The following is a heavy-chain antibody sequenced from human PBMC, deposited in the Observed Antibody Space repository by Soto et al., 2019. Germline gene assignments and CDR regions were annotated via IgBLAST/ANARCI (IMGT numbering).Heavy chain of an antibody. CDR2: IYYSGST. J-gene: IGHJ4*02. CDR3: ARREQCTNGVCYSFDY. V-gene: IGHV4-39*01. Sequence: SETLSLTCTVSGGSVSSSRYYWGWIRQPPGKGLEWIGSIYYSGSTYYNPSLKSRVTISLDTSKNQFSLKLSSVTAADTAVYYCARREQCTNGVCYSFDYWGQGTLVTVSS. CDR1: GGSVSSSRYY. D-gene: IGHD2-8*01.